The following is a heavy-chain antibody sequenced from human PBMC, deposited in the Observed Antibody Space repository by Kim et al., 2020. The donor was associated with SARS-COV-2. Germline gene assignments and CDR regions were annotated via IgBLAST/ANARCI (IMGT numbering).Heavy chain of an antibody. Sequence: GGSLRLSCAASGFTFSDYYMSWIRQAPGKGLGWVSYISSSSSYTNYADSVTGRFTISRDNATNSLYLQMNSLSAEATTVYYCARVGYDYVWGSYRDYYYYYGMDGGGQRTTVTDSS. D-gene: IGHD3-16*02. V-gene: IGHV3-11*05. J-gene: IGHJ6*01. CDR1: GFTFSDYY. CDR3: ARVGYDYVWGSYRDYYYYYGMDG. CDR2: ISSSSSYT.